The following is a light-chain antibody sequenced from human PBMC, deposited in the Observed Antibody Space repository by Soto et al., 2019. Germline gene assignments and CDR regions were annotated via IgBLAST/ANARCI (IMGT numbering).Light chain of an antibody. V-gene: IGKV3-20*01. CDR1: QSVSSNY. CDR2: GAS. CDR3: QQYSSTPLT. J-gene: IGKJ4*01. Sequence: EIVLTQSPGTLSLSPGERATLSCRASQSVSSNYLAWYQQKPGQAPRLLIYGASSRATGIPDRFSGSGSATDFKLTISRRAPEDYAVYYCQQYSSTPLTFGGGNKVEIK.